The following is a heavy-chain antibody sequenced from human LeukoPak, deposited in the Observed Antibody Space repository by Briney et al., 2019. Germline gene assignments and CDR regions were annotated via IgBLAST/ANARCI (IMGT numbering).Heavy chain of an antibody. CDR3: ARDPSSGHYPCDL. CDR1: GFSLDDYA. J-gene: IGHJ4*01. CDR2: INWNGDST. D-gene: IGHD3-22*01. V-gene: IGHV3-20*04. Sequence: GSLRLSCVGSGFSLDDYAMTWVRQAPGKGLEGVSLINWNGDSTAYADSVKGRFTVSRDNDKNSLYLQMNSLRDDDTAFYYCARDPSSGHYPCDLWGRGTLVTV.